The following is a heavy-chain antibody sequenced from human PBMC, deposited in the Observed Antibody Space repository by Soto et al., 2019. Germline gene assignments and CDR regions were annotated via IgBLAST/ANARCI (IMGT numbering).Heavy chain of an antibody. V-gene: IGHV3-33*01. J-gene: IGHJ2*01. Sequence: QVQLVESGGGVVQPGRSLRLSCAAYGFTFSSYGMHWVRQAPGKGLEWVAVIWYDGSNKYYADSVKGRFTISRDNSKNTLYLQMNSLRAEDTAVYYCARCGLRPRYWYFDLWGRRTLVPVSS. D-gene: IGHD2-21*01. CDR2: IWYDGSNK. CDR3: ARCGLRPRYWYFDL. CDR1: GFTFSSYG.